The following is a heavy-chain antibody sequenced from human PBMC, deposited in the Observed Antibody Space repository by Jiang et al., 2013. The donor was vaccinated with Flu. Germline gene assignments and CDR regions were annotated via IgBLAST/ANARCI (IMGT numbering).Heavy chain of an antibody. CDR3: ASCTMVRGVIKGCDAFDI. D-gene: IGHD3-10*01. CDR1: SYA. CDR2: INTNTGNP. V-gene: IGHV7-4-1*02. J-gene: IGHJ3*02. Sequence: SYAMNWVRTGPWQGLEWMGWINTNTGNPTYAQGFTGRFVFSLDTSVSTAYLQISSLKAEDTAVYYCASCTMVRGVIKGCDAFDIWGQGTMVTVSS.